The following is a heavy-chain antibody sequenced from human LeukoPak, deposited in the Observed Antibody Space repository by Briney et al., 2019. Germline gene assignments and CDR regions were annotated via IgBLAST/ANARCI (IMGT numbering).Heavy chain of an antibody. J-gene: IGHJ4*02. V-gene: IGHV3-73*01. D-gene: IGHD3-10*01. Sequence: GGSLRLSCAASGFTFSGSPMHWVRQTSGKGLEWVGRITSKAHSYATAYAASVKGRFTVSRDDSKNTAYLQMNSLKTEDTAVYYCTGHGYGSGSYSSDWGQGTLVTVSA. CDR1: GFTFSGSP. CDR3: TGHGYGSGSYSSD. CDR2: ITSKAHSYAT.